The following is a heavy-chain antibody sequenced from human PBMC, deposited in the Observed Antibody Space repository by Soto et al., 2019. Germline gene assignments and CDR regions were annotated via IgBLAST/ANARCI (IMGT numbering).Heavy chain of an antibody. CDR2: ISGSGGST. D-gene: IGHD2-2*01. CDR3: AKEYKPRYCSSTSCYWAGFDTPQGFDP. Sequence: GSLRLSCAASGFTFSSYAMSWVRQAPGKGLEWVSAISGSGGSTYYADSVKGRFTISRDNSKNTLYLQMNSLRAEDTAVYYCAKEYKPRYCSSTSCYWAGFDTPQGFDPWGQGTLVTVSS. CDR1: GFTFSSYA. V-gene: IGHV3-23*01. J-gene: IGHJ5*02.